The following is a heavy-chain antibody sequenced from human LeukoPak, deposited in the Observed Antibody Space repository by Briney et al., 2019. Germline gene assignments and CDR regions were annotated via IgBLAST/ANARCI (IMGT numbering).Heavy chain of an antibody. CDR1: GYTFTSYD. D-gene: IGHD3-3*01. J-gene: IGHJ5*02. Sequence: ASVKVSCKASGYTFTSYDINWVRQATGQGLEWMGWMNPNSGNTGYAQKFQGRVTITRNTSISTAYMELSSLGSEDTAVYYCATAFHITIFGVVFRRGENWFDPWGQGTLVTVSS. V-gene: IGHV1-8*03. CDR2: MNPNSGNT. CDR3: ATAFHITIFGVVFRRGENWFDP.